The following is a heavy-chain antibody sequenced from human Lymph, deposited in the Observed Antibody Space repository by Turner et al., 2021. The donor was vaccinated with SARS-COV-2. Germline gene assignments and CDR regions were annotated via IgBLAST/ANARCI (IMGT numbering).Heavy chain of an antibody. CDR3: ARAELDIGVVPVASRYYYGMDV. J-gene: IGHJ6*02. D-gene: IGHD2-2*03. V-gene: IGHV1-69*01. Sequence: QVQLVQSGAELKKPGSSVRVSCKASEGTCSSYAIHWVRQAPGQGLEWMGGSIPIFGTANYEQRFQSRVTITADESTSTVYMELSSLRSEDTAVYYCARAELDIGVVPVASRYYYGMDVWGQGTTVTVSS. CDR2: SIPIFGTA. CDR1: EGTCSSYA.